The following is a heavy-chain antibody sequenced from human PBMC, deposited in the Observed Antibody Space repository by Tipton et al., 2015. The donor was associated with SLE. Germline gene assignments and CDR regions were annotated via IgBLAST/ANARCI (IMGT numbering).Heavy chain of an antibody. CDR1: GGSFSGYY. CDR3: ARGKDYDFWSGYYRRDASDI. CDR2: INHSGST. J-gene: IGHJ3*02. D-gene: IGHD3-3*01. Sequence: TLSLTCAVYGGSFSGYYWSWIRQPPGKGLEWIGEINHSGSTNYNPSLKSRVTISIDTSKNQFSLKLSSVTAADTSVYYCARGKDYDFWSGYYRRDASDIWGQGTMVTGSS. V-gene: IGHV4-34*01.